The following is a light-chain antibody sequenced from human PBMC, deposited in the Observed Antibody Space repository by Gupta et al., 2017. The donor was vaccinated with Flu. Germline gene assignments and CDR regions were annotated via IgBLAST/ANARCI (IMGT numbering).Light chain of an antibody. CDR2: AKR. J-gene: IGLJ3*02. V-gene: IGLV1-40*01. CDR1: ISNFGTGCD. CDR3: QSYDTSRKAWV. Sequence: TISNFGTGCDAHWYPRLPATAPNLLLYAKRNRRSGVPDRISGSRSGTSASLAISGLQAEDEGDYYWQSYDTSRKAWVFGGGTKLTVL.